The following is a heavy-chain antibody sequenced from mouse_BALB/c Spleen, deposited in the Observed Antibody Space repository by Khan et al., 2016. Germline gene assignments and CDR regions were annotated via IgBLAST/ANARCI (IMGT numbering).Heavy chain of an antibody. J-gene: IGHJ4*01. CDR3: LNGHFAMDY. V-gene: IGHV6-6*02. CDR2: IRLKSNNYAT. CDR1: GFTFSNYW. Sequence: EVQLEESGGGLVQPGGSMKLSSVASGFTFSNYWMNWVRQSPEKGLEWVAEIRLKSNNYATHYAESVKGRFTISRADSKSSVYLHMNNLRAEDSGIYVCLNGHFAMDYWGQGTSVTVSS.